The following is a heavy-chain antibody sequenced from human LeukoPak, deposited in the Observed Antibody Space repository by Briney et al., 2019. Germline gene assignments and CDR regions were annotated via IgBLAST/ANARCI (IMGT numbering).Heavy chain of an antibody. CDR3: ARDAGDSIQNYYYYYGMDV. V-gene: IGHV3-21*01. J-gene: IGHJ6*02. CDR1: GFTFSSYS. Sequence: GGSLRLSCAASGFTFSSYSMNWVRQAPGKGLEWVSSISSSSSYICYADSVRGRFTISRDNAKNSLYLQMNSLRAEDTAVYYCARDAGDSIQNYYYYYGMDVWGQGTTVTVSS. CDR2: ISSSSSYI. D-gene: IGHD4-17*01.